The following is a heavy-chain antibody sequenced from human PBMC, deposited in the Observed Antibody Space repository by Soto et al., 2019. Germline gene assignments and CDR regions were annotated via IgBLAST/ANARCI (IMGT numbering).Heavy chain of an antibody. Sequence: EVQLLESGGGLVQPGGSLRLSCAASGFTFSDYAMNWVRQAPGKGLEWVSGISGSGGSTYHADSVKGRFTISRDNSKNTLHLQMSTLRAEDTAVYYCAKSLLSMVRGVTPYYYYMDVWGKGTTVTVSS. CDR2: ISGSGGST. D-gene: IGHD3-10*01. CDR1: GFTFSDYA. CDR3: AKSLLSMVRGVTPYYYYMDV. J-gene: IGHJ6*03. V-gene: IGHV3-23*01.